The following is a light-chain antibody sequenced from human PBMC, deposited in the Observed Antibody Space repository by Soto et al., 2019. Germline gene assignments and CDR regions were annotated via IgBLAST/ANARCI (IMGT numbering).Light chain of an antibody. CDR2: EVT. CDR1: SSDVGDYNY. Sequence: QSVLTQPASVSGFPGQSITISCTGASSDVGDYNYVSWYQEHPGQVPKLIIFEVTTRPSGVSDRFSGSRSGNTASLTISGLQAEDEADYYCLSHTGSRTLFGGGTKLTVL. CDR3: LSHTGSRTL. V-gene: IGLV2-14*01. J-gene: IGLJ3*02.